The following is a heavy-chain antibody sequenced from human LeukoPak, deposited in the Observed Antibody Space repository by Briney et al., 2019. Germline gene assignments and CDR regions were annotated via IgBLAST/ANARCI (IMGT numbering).Heavy chain of an antibody. CDR1: GFTFSSYW. J-gene: IGHJ4*02. CDR3: ARDAYSSSWDADYFDY. V-gene: IGHV3-7*03. CDR2: IKQDGSEK. Sequence: GGSLRLSCAASGFTFSSYWMSWVRQAPGKGLEWAANIKQDGSEKYYVDSVKGRFTISRDNAKNSLYLQMNSLRAEDTAVYYCARDAYSSSWDADYFDYWGQGTLVTVSS. D-gene: IGHD6-13*01.